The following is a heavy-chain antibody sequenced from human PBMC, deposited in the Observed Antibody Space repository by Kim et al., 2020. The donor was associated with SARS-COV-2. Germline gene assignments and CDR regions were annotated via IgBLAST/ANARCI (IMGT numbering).Heavy chain of an antibody. CDR1: GFTFSSYA. V-gene: IGHV3-23*01. CDR2: ISSSGGRT. J-gene: IGHJ2*01. Sequence: GGSLRLSCAVSGFTFSSYAMSWVRQAPGKGLEWVSGISSSGGRTWNADSVKGRFTISRDNSKNTLYLQMNSLRAEDTAVYFCAKDCGGSSDWYFDLWGRGTLVTVSS. D-gene: IGHD2-15*01. CDR3: AKDCGGSSDWYFDL.